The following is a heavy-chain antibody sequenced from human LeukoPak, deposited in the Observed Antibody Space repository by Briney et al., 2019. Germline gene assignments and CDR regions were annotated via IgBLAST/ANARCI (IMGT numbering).Heavy chain of an antibody. CDR2: INPNSGGT. CDR1: GYTFTSYD. CDR3: ASVPIYRYCSSTSCPRDDYYYYGMDV. D-gene: IGHD2-2*01. Sequence: GASVKVSCKASGYTFTSYDINWVRQAPGQGLEWMGWINPNSGGTNYAQKFQGRVTMTRDTSISTAYMELSRLRSDDTAVYYCASVPIYRYCSSTSCPRDDYYYYGMDVWGQGTTVTVSS. V-gene: IGHV1-2*02. J-gene: IGHJ6*02.